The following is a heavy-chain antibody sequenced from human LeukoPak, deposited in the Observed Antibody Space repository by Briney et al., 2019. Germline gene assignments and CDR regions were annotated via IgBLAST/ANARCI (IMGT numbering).Heavy chain of an antibody. Sequence: SKTLSLTCTVSGGSINSYYWSWIRQPAGKGLEWIGRIYTSGSPNYNPSLKSRVTMSVDTSKNQFSLKLSSVTAADTAVYYCTRGSNGYDFDHWGQGTLVTVSS. J-gene: IGHJ4*02. CDR3: TRGSNGYDFDH. CDR2: IYTSGSP. D-gene: IGHD5-12*01. CDR1: GGSINSYY. V-gene: IGHV4-4*07.